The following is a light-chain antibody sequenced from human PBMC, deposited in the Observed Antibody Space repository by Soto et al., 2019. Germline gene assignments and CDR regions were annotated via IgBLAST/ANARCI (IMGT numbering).Light chain of an antibody. J-gene: IGLJ1*01. CDR2: DVS. CDR1: TSDVGHYNY. V-gene: IGLV2-14*01. CDR3: SSYTTSTLFV. Sequence: QSVLTQPASVSGSPGQSITISCTGTTSDVGHYNYVSWYQQHPGKAPKLMIYDVSNRPSGVSNRFSGSKSGNTASLTISGLQAEDEADYYCSSYTTSTLFVFGTGTKLTVL.